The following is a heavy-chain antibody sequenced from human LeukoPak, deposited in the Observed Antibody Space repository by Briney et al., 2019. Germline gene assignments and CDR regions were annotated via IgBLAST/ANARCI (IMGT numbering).Heavy chain of an antibody. V-gene: IGHV4-39*07. CDR3: ARGTFSGGFDP. D-gene: IGHD6-25*01. Sequence: SETLSLTCTVSGDSISSSGYYWDWIRQPPGKGLEWIGSIYYSGSTYYNPSLKSRVTISLDTSKNQFSLKLSSVTAADSAIYFCARGTFSGGFDPWGQGTLVTVSS. J-gene: IGHJ5*02. CDR1: GDSISSSGYY. CDR2: IYYSGST.